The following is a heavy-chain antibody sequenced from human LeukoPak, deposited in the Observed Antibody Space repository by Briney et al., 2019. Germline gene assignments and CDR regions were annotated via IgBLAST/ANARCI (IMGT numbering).Heavy chain of an antibody. CDR3: ARGPTVGGVHIDN. CDR1: GFIFSNYS. V-gene: IGHV3-48*01. D-gene: IGHD2-15*01. Sequence: GGSLRLSCSASGFIFSNYSMNWVRQAPGKGLEWVSYISSSGRTIYYADHLRGRFTISRDNAKNSLYLQMNSLRAEDTAVYYCARGPTVGGVHIDNWGQGTLLTVSS. J-gene: IGHJ4*02. CDR2: ISSSGRTI.